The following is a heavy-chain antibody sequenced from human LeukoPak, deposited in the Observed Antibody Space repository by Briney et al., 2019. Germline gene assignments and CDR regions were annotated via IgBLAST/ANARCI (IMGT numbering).Heavy chain of an antibody. J-gene: IGHJ4*02. CDR2: IYSGGST. CDR1: GFTVSSNY. CDR3: ARGAGYNYPYYFDY. Sequence: GGSLRLSCAASGFTVSSNYMSWVRQAPGKGLEWVSVIYSGGSTYCADSVKGRFTISRDNSKNTLYLQMNSLRAEDTAVYYCARGAGYNYPYYFDYWGQGTLVTVSS. V-gene: IGHV3-53*01. D-gene: IGHD5-24*01.